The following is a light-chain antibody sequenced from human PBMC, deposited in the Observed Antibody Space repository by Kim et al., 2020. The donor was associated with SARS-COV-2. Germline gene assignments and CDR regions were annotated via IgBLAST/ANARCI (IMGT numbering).Light chain of an antibody. V-gene: IGKV1-39*01. CDR3: HQSYTTDS. Sequence: LSAYVGDRVTITCRASQSIGNYLNWYQQKSGQAPKVLIYAASSLQGGVPSRFSGSGSGTDFTLTISSLQPEDFATYYCHQSYTTDSFGQGTKLEIK. J-gene: IGKJ2*03. CDR2: AAS. CDR1: QSIGNY.